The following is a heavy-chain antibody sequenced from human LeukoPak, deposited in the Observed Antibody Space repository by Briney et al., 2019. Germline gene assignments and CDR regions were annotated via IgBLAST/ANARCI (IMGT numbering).Heavy chain of an antibody. D-gene: IGHD3-22*01. CDR1: GFTFSDYW. Sequence: GGSLRLSCAASGFTFSDYWMRWVRQAPGKGLEWVADIKQDGSEKYYVDSVKGRFTISRENAKNSLYLQMSSLRAEDTAVYYCARVDYYDSSGHSINYWGQGTLVTVSS. V-gene: IGHV3-7*01. CDR3: ARVDYYDSSGHSINY. J-gene: IGHJ4*02. CDR2: IKQDGSEK.